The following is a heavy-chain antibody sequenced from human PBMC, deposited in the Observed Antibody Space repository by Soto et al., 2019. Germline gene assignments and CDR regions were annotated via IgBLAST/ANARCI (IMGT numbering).Heavy chain of an antibody. CDR3: ARVFMARGRDSNCFDP. Sequence: PGESLRLSCAASGFIFSSYWMHWVRQVPGKGPVWVARINSDGRNTKYTDSVKGRFTISRDNAKNTLYLQMNSLRAEDTAVYYCARVFMARGRDSNCFDPWGQGTVVTVSS. J-gene: IGHJ5*02. D-gene: IGHD3-10*01. CDR1: GFIFSSYW. CDR2: INSDGRNT. V-gene: IGHV3-74*03.